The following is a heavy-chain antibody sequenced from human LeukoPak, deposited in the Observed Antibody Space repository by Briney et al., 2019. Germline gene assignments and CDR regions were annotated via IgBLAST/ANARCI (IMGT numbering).Heavy chain of an antibody. V-gene: IGHV4-4*07. Sequence: SPSETLSLTCTVSGGSISSYYWSWIRQPAGKGLEWIGRIYTSGSTNYNPSLKSRVTMSVDTSKNQFSLKLSSVTAADTAVYYCARDRVRLLWFGEPLDSRGWFDPWGQGTLVTVSS. J-gene: IGHJ5*02. CDR1: GGSISSYY. D-gene: IGHD3-10*01. CDR3: ARDRVRLLWFGEPLDSRGWFDP. CDR2: IYTSGST.